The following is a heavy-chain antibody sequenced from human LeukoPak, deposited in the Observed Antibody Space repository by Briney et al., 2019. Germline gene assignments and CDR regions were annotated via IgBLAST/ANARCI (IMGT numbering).Heavy chain of an antibody. J-gene: IGHJ4*02. CDR3: ARDFSGSSGGY. CDR1: GGSSSHYY. Sequence: SETLSLTCTVSGGSSSHYYWSWIRQPPGKGLEWIGYIHSSGRTIYSPSLKSRVAISADTSKNMFSLNLSSVTAADTAVYHCARDFSGSSGGYWGQGTLVTVSS. V-gene: IGHV4-59*01. D-gene: IGHD3-10*01. CDR2: IHSSGRT.